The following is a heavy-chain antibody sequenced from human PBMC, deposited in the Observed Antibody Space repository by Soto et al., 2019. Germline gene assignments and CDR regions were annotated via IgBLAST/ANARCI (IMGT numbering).Heavy chain of an antibody. CDR2: IYHDGST. CDR1: DYSISSGYY. V-gene: IGHV4-38-2*01. CDR3: ARGSGSYGH. D-gene: IGHD1-26*01. J-gene: IGHJ4*02. Sequence: LSLTCAVSDYSISSGYYWGWIRQPPGKELEWIGSIYHDGSTYYNPSLKSRVTISVDTSKNQFSLKLSSVTAADTAVYYCARGSGSYGHWGQGTLVTV.